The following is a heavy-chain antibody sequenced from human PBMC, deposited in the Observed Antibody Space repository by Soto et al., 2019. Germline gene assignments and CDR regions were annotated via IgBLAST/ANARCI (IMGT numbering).Heavy chain of an antibody. D-gene: IGHD1-26*01. CDR2: INYDSTYT. J-gene: IGHJ4*02. Sequence: TGGSLRLSCAASGFTFSDYYRTWIRQAPGKGLEWVSYINYDSTYTNYADSVKGRFTISRDNAKNSLYLQMNSLTAEDTAVYYCARPRYSGTSRFDYWGQGTLVTVSS. V-gene: IGHV3-11*03. CDR1: GFTFSDYY. CDR3: ARPRYSGTSRFDY.